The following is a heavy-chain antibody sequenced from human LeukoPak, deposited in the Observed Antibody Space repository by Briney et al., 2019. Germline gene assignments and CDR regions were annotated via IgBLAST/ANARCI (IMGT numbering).Heavy chain of an antibody. CDR3: ARREYYYDSSGYYYFDY. CDR1: GGSFSGYY. Sequence: PSETLSLTCAVYGGSFSGYYWSWIRQPPGKGLEWIGEINHSGSTNYNPSLKSRVTISADTSKNQFSLKLSSVAAADTAVYYCARREYYYDSSGYYYFDYWGQGTLVTVSS. CDR2: INHSGST. D-gene: IGHD3-22*01. V-gene: IGHV4-34*01. J-gene: IGHJ4*02.